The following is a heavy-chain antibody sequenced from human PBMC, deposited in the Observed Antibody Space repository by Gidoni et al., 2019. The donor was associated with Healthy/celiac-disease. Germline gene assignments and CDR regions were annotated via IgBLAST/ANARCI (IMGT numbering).Heavy chain of an antibody. V-gene: IGHV3-30-3*01. CDR2: ISYDGSNK. Sequence: QVQLVESGGGVVQPGRSLILSCAAPGFPFSSSALHWVRQAPGKGLEWVAVISYDGSNKYYADSVKGRFTISRDNSKNTLYLQMNSLRAEDTAVYYCARDTATDYGDSKSRYFDYWGQGTLVTVSS. D-gene: IGHD4-17*01. CDR1: GFPFSSSA. CDR3: ARDTATDYGDSKSRYFDY. J-gene: IGHJ4*02.